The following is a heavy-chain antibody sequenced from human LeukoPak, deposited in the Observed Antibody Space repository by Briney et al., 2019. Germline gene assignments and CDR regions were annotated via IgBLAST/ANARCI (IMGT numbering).Heavy chain of an antibody. CDR2: IYYSGTT. V-gene: IGHV4-59*01. Sequence: SETLSLTCTDSGGSISGYFGSWIRQASGKELEWIGYIYYSGTTNYNPSLKSRVTISVDTSKNQFSLKLSSVTAADTAVYYCARDSSFIDAFDIWGQGTMVTVSS. J-gene: IGHJ3*02. CDR1: GGSISGYF. CDR3: ARDSSFIDAFDI. D-gene: IGHD6-19*01.